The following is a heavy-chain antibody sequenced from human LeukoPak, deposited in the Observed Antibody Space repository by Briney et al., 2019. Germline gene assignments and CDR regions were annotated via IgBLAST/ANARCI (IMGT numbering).Heavy chain of an antibody. CDR1: GFTFSSYS. D-gene: IGHD6-13*01. J-gene: IGHJ3*02. Sequence: GGSLRLSCAASGFTFSSYSMNWVRQAPGKGLEWVSSISSSSSYIYYADSVKGRFTISRDNAKNSLYLQMNSLRAEDTAVYYCARDFLPGIAAAGNPFGAFDIWGQGTMVTVSS. CDR3: ARDFLPGIAAAGNPFGAFDI. V-gene: IGHV3-21*01. CDR2: ISSSSSYI.